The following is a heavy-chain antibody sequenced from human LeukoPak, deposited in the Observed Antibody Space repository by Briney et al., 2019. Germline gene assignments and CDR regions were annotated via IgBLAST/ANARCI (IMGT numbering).Heavy chain of an antibody. D-gene: IGHD3-22*01. CDR2: ISSSSYI. Sequence: GGSLRLSCAASGFTFSSYSMTWVRQAPGKGLEWVSSISSSSYIYYADSVKGRFTISRDNAKNSLYLQMNSLRAEDTAVYYCARGVSSKYYYDSSGYYPDYWGQGTLVTVSS. CDR3: ARGVSSKYYYDSSGYYPDY. CDR1: GFTFSSYS. V-gene: IGHV3-21*01. J-gene: IGHJ4*02.